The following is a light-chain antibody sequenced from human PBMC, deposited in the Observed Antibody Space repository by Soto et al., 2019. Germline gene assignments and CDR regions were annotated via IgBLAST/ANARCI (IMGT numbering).Light chain of an antibody. Sequence: EIVLTQSPGTLSSSPGERATLSCRASQSVSSSYLAWDQQKPGQAPRLLIYGATSRATGIPDMFSGSASGTDFALTISRLEPDDSAVYCCQQYGSSPRFGGGTKVEIK. CDR1: QSVSSSY. V-gene: IGKV3-20*01. J-gene: IGKJ4*01. CDR3: QQYGSSPR. CDR2: GAT.